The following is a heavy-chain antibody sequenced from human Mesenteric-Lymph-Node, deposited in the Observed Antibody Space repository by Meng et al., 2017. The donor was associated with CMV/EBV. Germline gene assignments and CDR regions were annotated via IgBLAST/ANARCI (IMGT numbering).Heavy chain of an antibody. CDR2: ISPSGGST. V-gene: IGHV1-46*01. CDR1: GYTFTNHY. J-gene: IGHJ4*02. D-gene: IGHD6-13*01. Sequence: KAFGYTFTNHYMHWVRQAPGQGLEWMGRISPSGGSTSYAQTFQGRVTMARDTSTSTVYMELSSLRSEDTAVYYCARDLIAAAGPLDYWGQGTLVTVSS. CDR3: ARDLIAAAGPLDY.